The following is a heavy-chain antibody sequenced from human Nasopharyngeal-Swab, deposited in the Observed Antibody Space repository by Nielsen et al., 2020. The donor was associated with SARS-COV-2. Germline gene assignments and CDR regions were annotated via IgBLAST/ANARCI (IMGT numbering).Heavy chain of an antibody. V-gene: IGHV3-30-3*01. J-gene: IGHJ6*02. CDR1: GFTINSFA. D-gene: IGHD3-10*01. Sequence: GGSLRLSCAASGFTINSFAMHWVRQAPGKGVEWVAVISYDGNNKYYADSVKGRFTISRDNSKNTVYLQMNSLRPEDTAVYYCARDVPSGFGELFPLLRGLDIWGHGTTVTVSS. CDR2: ISYDGNNK. CDR3: ARDVPSGFGELFPLLRGLDI.